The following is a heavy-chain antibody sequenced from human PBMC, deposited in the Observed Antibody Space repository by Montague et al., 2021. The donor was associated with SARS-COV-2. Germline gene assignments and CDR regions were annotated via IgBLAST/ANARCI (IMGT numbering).Heavy chain of an antibody. CDR3: ARHYSATLPAVY. Sequence: SETLSLTCTVSGGSISSFYWSWFRQPPGKGLEWIGYISDSGSTNYNPSPTSRVTMSVDTSKNQCSLKVNSVTAADTAVYYCARHYSATLPAVYWGQGTLVTVSS. D-gene: IGHD2-15*01. J-gene: IGHJ4*02. V-gene: IGHV4-59*08. CDR2: ISDSGST. CDR1: GGSISSFY.